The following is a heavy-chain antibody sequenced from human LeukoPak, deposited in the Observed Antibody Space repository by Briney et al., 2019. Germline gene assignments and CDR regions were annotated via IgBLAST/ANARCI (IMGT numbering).Heavy chain of an antibody. D-gene: IGHD1-26*01. CDR1: GFIFSSNP. V-gene: IGHV3-23*01. Sequence: GGSLRLSCEASGFIFSSNPMAWVRQAPGKGLEWVSIMTTIGTTHYADSVKGRFTISRDNSKNTVYLQMNSLRAEDTAVYYCAKWIVGATPHFDYGGQGTLVTVSS. J-gene: IGHJ4*02. CDR2: MTTIGTT. CDR3: AKWIVGATPHFDY.